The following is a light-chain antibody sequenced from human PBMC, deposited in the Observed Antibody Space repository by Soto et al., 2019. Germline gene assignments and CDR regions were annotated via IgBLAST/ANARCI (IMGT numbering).Light chain of an antibody. Sequence: DIQLTQSPSFLSASVGDRVTITCRASQVIGIYLAWYQQKPGKAPNLLISAASTLQSGVPSRFSGGGSGTEFTLTITSLQPEDFATYYCQQLVSYPQFGGGTKVDIK. CDR1: QVIGIY. CDR3: QQLVSYPQ. CDR2: AAS. J-gene: IGKJ4*02. V-gene: IGKV1-9*01.